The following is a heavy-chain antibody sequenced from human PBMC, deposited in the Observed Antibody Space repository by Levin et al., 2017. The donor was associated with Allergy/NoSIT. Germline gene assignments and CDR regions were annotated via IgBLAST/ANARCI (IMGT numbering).Heavy chain of an antibody. D-gene: IGHD3-9*01. J-gene: IGHJ4*02. Sequence: ASETLSLTCTVSGGSISRGNFYWSWIRQHPGKGLEWIGYIYSGGSTYYNPSLKSRGTISVDTSKNQLSLKLTSVTAADTAVYYCARGDFDLLTGYQFDHWGQGTRVTVSS. V-gene: IGHV4-31*03. CDR1: GGSISRGNFY. CDR2: IYSGGST. CDR3: ARGDFDLLTGYQFDH.